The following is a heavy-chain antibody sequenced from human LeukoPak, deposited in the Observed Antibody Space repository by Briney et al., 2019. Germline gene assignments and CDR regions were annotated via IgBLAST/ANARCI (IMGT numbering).Heavy chain of an antibody. CDR3: ARDKLLWFGESIHYYFDY. J-gene: IGHJ4*02. CDR1: GGSISSGSYY. CDR2: IYTSGST. Sequence: PSQTLSLTCTVSGGSISSGSYYWSWIRQPAGKGLEWIGRIYTSGSTNYNPSLKSRVTISVDTSKNQFSLKLSSVTAADTAVYYCARDKLLWFGESIHYYFDYWGQGTLVTVSS. D-gene: IGHD3-10*01. V-gene: IGHV4-61*02.